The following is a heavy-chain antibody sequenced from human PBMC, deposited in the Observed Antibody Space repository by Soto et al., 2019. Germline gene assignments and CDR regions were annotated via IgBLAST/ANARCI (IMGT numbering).Heavy chain of an antibody. CDR3: XXXXYSSGWYDAFDI. CDR1: GFTFSSYA. V-gene: IGHV3-23*01. Sequence: EVQLLESGGGLVQPGGSLRLSCAASGFTFSSYAMSWVRQAPGKGLEWVSAISGSGGSTYYADSVKGRFTISRDNSKXXXXLXXXXXXXXXXXXXXXXXXXYSSGWYDAFDIWGQGXMVTVSS. CDR2: ISGSGGST. D-gene: IGHD6-19*01. J-gene: IGHJ3*02.